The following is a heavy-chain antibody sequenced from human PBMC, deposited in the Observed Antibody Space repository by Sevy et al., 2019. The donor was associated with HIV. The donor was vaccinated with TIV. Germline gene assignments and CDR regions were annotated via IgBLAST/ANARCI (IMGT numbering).Heavy chain of an antibody. CDR3: ARLPVGYYGSGRHYGMDV. D-gene: IGHD3-10*01. CDR2: ISSSSTAI. V-gene: IGHV3-48*02. Sequence: GGSLRLSCTASGFTFSSYNINWVRQAPGKGLEWVSYISSSSTAIYYADSVKGRFTISRDNAKNSLYLQMNSLRDEDTAVYYCARLPVGYYGSGRHYGMDVWGQGTTVTVSS. CDR1: GFTFSSYN. J-gene: IGHJ6*02.